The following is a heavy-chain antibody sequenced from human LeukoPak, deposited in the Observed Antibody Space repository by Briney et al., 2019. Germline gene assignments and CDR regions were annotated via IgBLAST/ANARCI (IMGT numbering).Heavy chain of an antibody. V-gene: IGHV4-4*07. D-gene: IGHD6-19*01. J-gene: IGHJ4*02. CDR1: TGSIRNYH. CDR2: ISATGNT. Sequence: SVTLSLTCTVSTGSIRNYHWSWIPQPAGKGLEWIGRISATGNTNYNPSLTSRVTISVDKSKNQFSLNLNSVTAADTAVYFCARVNSSGSFHDYWGQGARVTVSS. CDR3: ARVNSSGSFHDY.